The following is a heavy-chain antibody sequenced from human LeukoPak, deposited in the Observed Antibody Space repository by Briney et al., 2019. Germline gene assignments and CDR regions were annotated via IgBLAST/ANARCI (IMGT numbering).Heavy chain of an antibody. V-gene: IGHV3-21*01. Sequence: GGSLRLSCAASGFTFSIYSMNWVREAPGKGLEWVSSISSSSSYIYYADSVKGRFTISRDNAKNSLYLQMNSLRAEDTAVYYCARDYCSSTSCYEDYYYGMDVWGKGTTVTVSS. CDR3: ARDYCSSTSCYEDYYYGMDV. J-gene: IGHJ6*04. D-gene: IGHD2-2*01. CDR1: GFTFSIYS. CDR2: ISSSSSYI.